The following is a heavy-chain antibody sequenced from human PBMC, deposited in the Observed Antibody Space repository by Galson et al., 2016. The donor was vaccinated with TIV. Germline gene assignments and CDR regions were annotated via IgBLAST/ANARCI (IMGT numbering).Heavy chain of an antibody. J-gene: IGHJ4*02. Sequence: PALVKPTQTVTLTCTFSGFSLSSNGVGVGWIRQPPGKALEWLAPIYWDDEKRYNPSLESRLSIIKDTSKNKVVLTLTNVDPVDTATYYCAHRRPLTYYFDFWGQGALVTVSS. CDR1: GFSLSSNGVG. CDR3: AHRRPLTYYFDF. D-gene: IGHD2-21*01. V-gene: IGHV2-5*02. CDR2: IYWDDEK.